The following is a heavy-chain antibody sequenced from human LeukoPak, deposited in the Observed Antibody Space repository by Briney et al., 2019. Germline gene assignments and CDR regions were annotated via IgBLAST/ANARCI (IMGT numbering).Heavy chain of an antibody. V-gene: IGHV1-8*02. Sequence: ASVKVSCKASGYPLTGSYMNWGRQATGQGLEWMGWMNPNRGNPGYAQKFQGRVTMTRNTSISTAYMELSSLRSEDTAVYYCARARIPSVRWWGLGQGLYYYMDVWGKGTTVTISS. CDR1: GYPLTGSY. D-gene: IGHD2-15*01. CDR2: MNPNRGNP. CDR3: ARARIPSVRWWGLGQGLYYYMDV. J-gene: IGHJ6*03.